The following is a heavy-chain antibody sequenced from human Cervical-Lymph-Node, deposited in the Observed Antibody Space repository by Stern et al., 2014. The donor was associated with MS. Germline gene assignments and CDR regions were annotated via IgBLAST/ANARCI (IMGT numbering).Heavy chain of an antibody. CDR2: IWSDGSNK. J-gene: IGHJ4*02. V-gene: IGHV3-33*01. CDR3: ARDSTKGGSNY. D-gene: IGHD1-26*01. CDR1: GFTFSSYG. Sequence: VQLVESGGGVVQPGGSLRLACAASGFTFSSYGMHWVRQAPDQGLEWVAVIWSDGSNKYYTDSVKGRFTISRDNSKNALYLQMNSLRAEDTAVYYCARDSTKGGSNYWGQGTLVTVSS.